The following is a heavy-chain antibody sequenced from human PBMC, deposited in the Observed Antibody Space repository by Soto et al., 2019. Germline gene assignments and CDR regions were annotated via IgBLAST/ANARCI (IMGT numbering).Heavy chain of an antibody. J-gene: IGHJ4*01. V-gene: IGHV3-23*01. D-gene: IGHD3-22*01. Sequence: QHSGSIGIGRASSGYTVSSYVIAGARKTKEKGLEWVSVISGSVGSTYFADSVKGRFTISRDNSKNTLYLQMSSLRAEYTAVYYCAKEYDSRGYYLHYWGSGALVTVSA. CDR3: AKEYDSRGYYLHY. CDR1: GYTVSSYV. CDR2: ISGSVGST.